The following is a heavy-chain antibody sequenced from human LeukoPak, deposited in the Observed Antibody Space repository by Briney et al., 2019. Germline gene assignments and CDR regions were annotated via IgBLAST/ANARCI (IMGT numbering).Heavy chain of an antibody. CDR3: ATGRNGVVPAPILGVGPWYNYHYMDV. Sequence: SETLSLTCTVSGGSISSYYWSWIRQPPGKGLEWIGEIGHSGTTNYNPSLKSRVTMSVDTSKNQFSLMVSSVTAADTAVYYCATGRNGVVPAPILGVGPWYNYHYMDVWGKGTTVTVSS. CDR1: GGSISSYY. CDR2: IGHSGTT. V-gene: IGHV4-59*04. D-gene: IGHD2-2*02. J-gene: IGHJ6*03.